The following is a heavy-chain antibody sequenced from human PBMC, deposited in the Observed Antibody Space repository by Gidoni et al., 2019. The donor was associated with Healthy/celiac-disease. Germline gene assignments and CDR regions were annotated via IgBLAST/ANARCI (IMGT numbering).Heavy chain of an antibody. J-gene: IGHJ4*02. CDR3: ARQRPYGSGSYYFDY. CDR2: IYYSGST. D-gene: IGHD3-10*01. V-gene: IGHV4-39*01. CDR1: GGSISSSRYY. Sequence: QLQLQESGPGLVKPSETLSLTCTVSGGSISSSRYYWGWIRQPPGKGLEWIGSIYYSGSTYYNPSLKSRVTISVDTSKNQFSLKLSSVTAADTAVYYCARQRPYGSGSYYFDYWGQGTLVTVSS.